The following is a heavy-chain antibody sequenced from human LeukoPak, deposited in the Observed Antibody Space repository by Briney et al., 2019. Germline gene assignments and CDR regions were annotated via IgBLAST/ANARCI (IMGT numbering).Heavy chain of an antibody. CDR3: ARGRVVTLYYYYYYMDV. V-gene: IGHV1-2*06. J-gene: IGHJ6*03. CDR1: GYTFTGYY. CDR2: INPNSGGT. Sequence: ASVKVSCKASGYTFTGYYMHWVRQAPGQGLEWMGRINPNSGGTKYAQKFQGRVTMTRDTSISTAYMELSRLRSDDTAVYYCARGRVVTLYYYYYYMDVWGKGTTVTVSS. D-gene: IGHD3-22*01.